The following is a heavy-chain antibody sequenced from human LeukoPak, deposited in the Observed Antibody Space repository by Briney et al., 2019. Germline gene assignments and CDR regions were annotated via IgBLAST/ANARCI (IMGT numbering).Heavy chain of an antibody. D-gene: IGHD3-16*01. Sequence: QPGGSLRLSCVVSGFNFNNHEMNWVRQAPGKGLEWVSYISSSGSSKYYADSVKGRFTISRDNAKNSMYLQMNSLRAEDTAVYYCAKMGALRYYYYMDVWGKGTTVTVSS. V-gene: IGHV3-48*03. CDR2: ISSSGSSK. J-gene: IGHJ6*03. CDR3: AKMGALRYYYYMDV. CDR1: GFNFNNHE.